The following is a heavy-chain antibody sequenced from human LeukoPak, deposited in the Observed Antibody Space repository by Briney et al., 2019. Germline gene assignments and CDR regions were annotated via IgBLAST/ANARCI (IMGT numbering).Heavy chain of an antibody. D-gene: IGHD1-7*01. CDR2: ISSSSSTI. Sequence: GGSLRLSCAASGFTFSSYSMNWVRQAPGEGLEWVSYISSSSSTIYYADSVKGRSTISRDNTKNSLYMQMNSLRAEDTAVYYCARAELELPRVIDYWGQGTLVTVSS. J-gene: IGHJ4*02. V-gene: IGHV3-48*04. CDR1: GFTFSSYS. CDR3: ARAELELPRVIDY.